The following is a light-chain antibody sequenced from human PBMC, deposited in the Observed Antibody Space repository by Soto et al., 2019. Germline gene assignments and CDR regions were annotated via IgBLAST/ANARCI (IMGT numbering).Light chain of an antibody. CDR2: GAS. V-gene: IGKV1-6*01. J-gene: IGKJ1*01. CDR1: QGIGNA. CDR3: LQDINYPWT. Sequence: IPRSKTPSSLSASVGESVTVSCRASQGIGNALGWFQQKPGKPPKVLIYGASNLQSGVPPRFSGSGSGTDFTLAISSLQPEDSATYYCLQDINYPWTFGQGTKVDIK.